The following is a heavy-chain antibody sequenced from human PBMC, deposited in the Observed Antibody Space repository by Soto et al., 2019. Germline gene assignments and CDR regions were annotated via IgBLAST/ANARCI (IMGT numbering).Heavy chain of an antibody. CDR3: ARGGVSSSSPWSGFDY. V-gene: IGHV6-1*01. J-gene: IGHJ4*02. CDR1: GDSVSSNSAA. D-gene: IGHD6-6*01. Sequence: SQTLSLTCAISGDSVSSNSAAWNWLRQSPSRGLEWLGRTYYRSKYYYEYAQSVKSRITINPDTSNNHLSLQLNSVTPEDTAVYYCARGGVSSSSPWSGFDYWGLGNLVTVSS. CDR2: TYYRSKYYY.